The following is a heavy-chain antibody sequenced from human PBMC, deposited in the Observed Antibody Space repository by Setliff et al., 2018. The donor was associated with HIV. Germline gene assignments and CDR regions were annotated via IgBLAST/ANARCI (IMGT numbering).Heavy chain of an antibody. CDR1: GYTFSVYD. D-gene: IGHD6-13*01. J-gene: IGHJ4*02. CDR2: ISGYSGHT. Sequence: ASVKVSCKASGYTFSVYDVAWVRQAPGQGLEWMGWISGYSGHTSYAQKFQGRVTMTTDTSTSTAYMELRNLRSDDTALYFCAREHSTTWPYFDFWGQGTLVTVSS. V-gene: IGHV1-18*01. CDR3: AREHSTTWPYFDF.